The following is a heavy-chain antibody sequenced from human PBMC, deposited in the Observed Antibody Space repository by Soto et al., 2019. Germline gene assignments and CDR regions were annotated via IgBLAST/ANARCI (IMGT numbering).Heavy chain of an antibody. V-gene: IGHV4-4*07. Sequence: SETLSLTCTVSGGSISSYYWSWIRQPAGKGLEWIGRIYTSGSTNYNPSLKIRVTMSVDTSKNQCSLKLSSVTAADPAVYYCARDCSGGSCYRENYYCYGMDVWGQGPTVTVSS. J-gene: IGHJ6*02. CDR3: ARDCSGGSCYRENYYCYGMDV. CDR1: GGSISSYY. CDR2: IYTSGST. D-gene: IGHD2-15*01.